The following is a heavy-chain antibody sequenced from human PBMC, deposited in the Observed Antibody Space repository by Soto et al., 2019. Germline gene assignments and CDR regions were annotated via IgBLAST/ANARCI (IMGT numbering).Heavy chain of an antibody. CDR1: GFSLSTNGMC. V-gene: IGHV2-70*11. Sequence: SGPTLVNPQQTLTPTCTFSGFSLSTNGMCVSWIRQPPGNALEWLARIDWDDDKYYSPSLKTRLTISKDTSKNQVVLTRTNMDPVDTATYYCALGLTPVRGVHFDYWGQGTLVTVSS. D-gene: IGHD3-10*02. J-gene: IGHJ4*02. CDR2: IDWDDDK. CDR3: ALGLTPVRGVHFDY.